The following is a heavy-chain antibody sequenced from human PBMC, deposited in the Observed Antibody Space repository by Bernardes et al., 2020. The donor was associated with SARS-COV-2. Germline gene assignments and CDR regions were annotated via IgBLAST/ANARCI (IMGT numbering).Heavy chain of an antibody. CDR3: ATQFAYYYDSGRGWFDP. D-gene: IGHD3-22*01. J-gene: IGHJ5*02. Sequence: ASVKVSCKVSGYTLTELSMHWVRQAPGKGLEWMGGFDPEDGETIYAQKFQGRVTMTEDTSTDTAYMELSSLRSEDTAVYYCATQFAYYYDSGRGWFDPWGQGTLVTVSS. V-gene: IGHV1-24*01. CDR1: GYTLTELS. CDR2: FDPEDGET.